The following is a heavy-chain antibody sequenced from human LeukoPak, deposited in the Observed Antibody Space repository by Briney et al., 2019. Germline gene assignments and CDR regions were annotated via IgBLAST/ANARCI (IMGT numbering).Heavy chain of an antibody. CDR2: ISAYSGNT. CDR3: ARAPRLIVVIPAAILGNYYYYMDV. Sequence: ASVKLSCTASGYGFTSYGISWVRQAPGQGHGRMGWISAYSGNTNYAQKLPGRVTMTTDTSTSTAYIELRRLRSDDTAVYYCARAPRLIVVIPAAILGNYYYYMDVWGKGTTVTVSS. CDR1: GYGFTSYG. J-gene: IGHJ6*03. V-gene: IGHV1-18*01. D-gene: IGHD2-2*02.